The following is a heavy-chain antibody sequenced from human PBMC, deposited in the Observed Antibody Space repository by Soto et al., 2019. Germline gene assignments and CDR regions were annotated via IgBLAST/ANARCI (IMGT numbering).Heavy chain of an antibody. J-gene: IGHJ4*02. Sequence: GGSLRLSCAASGFTVSSNYMSWVRQAPGKGLEWVSVIYTAGSADFADSVKGRFSISRDDSKNTLYLQMSSLRAEDTAVYYCARVHRSRYHYFNYWGPGTLVTVSS. CDR1: GFTVSSNY. D-gene: IGHD2-2*01. CDR2: IYTAGSA. V-gene: IGHV3-66*01. CDR3: ARVHRSRYHYFNY.